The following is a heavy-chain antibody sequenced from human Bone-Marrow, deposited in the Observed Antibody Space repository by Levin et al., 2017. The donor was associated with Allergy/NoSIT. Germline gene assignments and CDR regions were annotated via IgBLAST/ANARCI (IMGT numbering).Heavy chain of an antibody. CDR2: INHSGST. V-gene: IGHV4-34*01. J-gene: IGHJ3*02. D-gene: IGHD4-23*01. Sequence: SETLSLTCAVYGGSFSGYYWSWIRQPPGKGLEWIGEINHSGSTNYNPSLKSRVTISVDTSKNQFSLKLSSVTAADTAVYYCARACRATVVTRYSAFDIWGQGTMVTVSS. CDR1: GGSFSGYY. CDR3: ARACRATVVTRYSAFDI.